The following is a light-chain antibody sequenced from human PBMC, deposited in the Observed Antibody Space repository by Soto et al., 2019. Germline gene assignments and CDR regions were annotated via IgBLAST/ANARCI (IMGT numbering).Light chain of an antibody. CDR3: QQRTNWLT. CDR2: DAS. Sequence: EIVLTQSPVTLSLSPGERATLSCRASQSVSSYLAWYQQKPGQAPRLLTYDASKRATGIPARFSGRGSGTDFTLTISSLQPEDFAVYYCQQRTNWLTFGGGTKVEIK. J-gene: IGKJ4*01. V-gene: IGKV3-11*01. CDR1: QSVSSY.